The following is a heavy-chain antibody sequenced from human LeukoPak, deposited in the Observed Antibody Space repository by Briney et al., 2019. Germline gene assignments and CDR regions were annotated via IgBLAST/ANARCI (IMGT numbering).Heavy chain of an antibody. J-gene: IGHJ5*02. CDR1: GGSISSGSYY. V-gene: IGHV4-61*02. CDR3: ARDKDKIWLDP. Sequence: PSETLSLTCTVSGGSISSGSYYWSWIRQPAGKGLEWIGRIYTSGSTNYNPSLKSRVTISVDTSKNQFSLKLSSVTAADTAVYYCARDKDKIWLDPWGQGTLVTVSS. CDR2: IYTSGST.